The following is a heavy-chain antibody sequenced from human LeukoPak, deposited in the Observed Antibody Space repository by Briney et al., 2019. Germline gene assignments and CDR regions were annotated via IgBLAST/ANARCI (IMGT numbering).Heavy chain of an antibody. D-gene: IGHD3-10*01. V-gene: IGHV1-18*01. CDR3: ARASGSGSYHGY. CDR1: GYTFTSYG. CDR2: ISAYNGNT. J-gene: IGHJ4*02. Sequence: VASVKVSCKASGYTFTSYGISWVRQAPGQGLERMGRISAYNGNTNYAQKLQGRVTMTTDTSTSTAYMELRSLRSDDTAVYYCARASGSGSYHGYWGQGTLVTVSS.